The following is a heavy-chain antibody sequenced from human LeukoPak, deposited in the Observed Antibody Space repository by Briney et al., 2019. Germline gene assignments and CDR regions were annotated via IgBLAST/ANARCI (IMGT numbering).Heavy chain of an antibody. CDR2: INHSGST. CDR3: ARGVGDSSGYYYDDY. J-gene: IGHJ4*02. V-gene: IGHV4-34*01. D-gene: IGHD3-22*01. Sequence: PSETLSLTCTVSGGSISSYYWSWIRQPPGKGLEWIGEINHSGSTNYNPSLKSRVTISVDTSKNQFSLKLSSVTAADTAVYYCARGVGDSSGYYYDDYWGQGTLVTVSS. CDR1: GGSISSYY.